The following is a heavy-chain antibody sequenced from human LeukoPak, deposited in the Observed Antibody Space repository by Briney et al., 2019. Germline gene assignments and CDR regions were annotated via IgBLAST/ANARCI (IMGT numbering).Heavy chain of an antibody. V-gene: IGHV3-33*01. CDR3: ARDNGYSSSWYVY. CDR1: GFTFTSYG. D-gene: IGHD6-13*01. Sequence: PGRSLRLSCAASGFTFTSYGMHWVRQAPGKGLEWVAVVWYDGINKYYADSVKGRFTISRDNSKNTVYLQMNSLRAEDTAVYYCARDNGYSSSWYVYWGQGTLVTVSS. J-gene: IGHJ4*02. CDR2: VWYDGINK.